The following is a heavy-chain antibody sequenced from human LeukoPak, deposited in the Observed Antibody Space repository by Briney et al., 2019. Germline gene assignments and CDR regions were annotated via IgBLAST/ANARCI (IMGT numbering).Heavy chain of an antibody. CDR2: IYSDGNT. V-gene: IGHV3-66*01. D-gene: IGHD2-2*01. Sequence: GGSLRLSCAASGFTFSDYAMSWVRQAPGKGLEWVSVIYSDGNTYYADSVKGRFTISRDNSQNTLYLQMNSLRVEDTAIYYCAKASSETNFDYWGQGTLVTVSS. CDR1: GFTFSDYA. J-gene: IGHJ4*02. CDR3: AKASSETNFDY.